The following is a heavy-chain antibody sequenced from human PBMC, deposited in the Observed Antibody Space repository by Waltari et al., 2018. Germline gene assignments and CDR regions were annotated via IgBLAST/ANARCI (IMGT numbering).Heavy chain of an antibody. J-gene: IGHJ4*02. V-gene: IGHV3-74*01. Sequence: EVQLVESGGGLVQPGGSLRLSCAASGLSFSTYWMHWVRQGPGKGLVWVSRIKGDKSTTNYADSVKGRFTISRDNAKNTLYLQMNSLRAEDTAVYYCAAPHSTSWYVSDYWGQGALVTVSS. CDR2: IKGDKSTT. CDR3: AAPHSTSWYVSDY. CDR1: GLSFSTYW. D-gene: IGHD2-2*01.